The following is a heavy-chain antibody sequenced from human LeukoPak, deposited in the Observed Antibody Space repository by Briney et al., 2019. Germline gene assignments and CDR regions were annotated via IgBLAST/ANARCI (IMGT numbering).Heavy chain of an antibody. CDR1: GFNFDVNS. V-gene: IGHV3-43*01. CDR3: ANYASGWYPY. J-gene: IGHJ4*02. Sequence: GGSLRLSCAASGFNFDVNSMHWVRQAPGKGLEWVSVIYWDGKYTYYGDSVKGRFTISRDDAKNTLYLQMNSLRAEDTAVYYCANYASGWYPYWGQGTLVTVSS. CDR2: IYWDGKYT. D-gene: IGHD6-19*01.